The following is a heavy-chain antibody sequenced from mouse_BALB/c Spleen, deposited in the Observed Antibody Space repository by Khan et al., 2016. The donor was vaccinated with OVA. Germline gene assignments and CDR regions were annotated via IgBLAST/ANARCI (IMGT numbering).Heavy chain of an antibody. CDR3: ASHLTGSFAY. J-gene: IGHJ3*01. D-gene: IGHD4-1*01. CDR1: GFTFSTYA. CDR2: INSDGYYT. Sequence: EVELVESGGDLVKPGGSLRLSCAASGFTFSTYAMSWVHQFPDKRLEWVATINSDGYYTYYPDTLKGRFTISRNNAENTLYLQMSSLKSEDTAIYYCASHLTGSFAYWGHGTLVTVSA. V-gene: IGHV5-6*01.